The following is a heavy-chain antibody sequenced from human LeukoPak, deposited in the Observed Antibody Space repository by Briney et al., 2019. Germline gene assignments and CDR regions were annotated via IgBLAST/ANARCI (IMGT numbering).Heavy chain of an antibody. Sequence: GGSLRLSCAASGFTFSSYEMNWVRQAPGKGLEWVSYISSSGSTIYYADSVKGRFTISRDNAENSLYLQMNSLRAEDTAVYHCATIRGARYYFDYWGQGTLVTVSS. J-gene: IGHJ4*02. V-gene: IGHV3-48*03. CDR2: ISSSGSTI. CDR3: ATIRGARYYFDY. CDR1: GFTFSSYE. D-gene: IGHD1-26*01.